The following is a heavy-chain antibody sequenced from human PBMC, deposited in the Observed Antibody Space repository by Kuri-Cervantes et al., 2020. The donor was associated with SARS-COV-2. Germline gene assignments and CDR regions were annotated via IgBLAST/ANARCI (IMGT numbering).Heavy chain of an antibody. D-gene: IGHD7-27*01. CDR1: GGSISSYY. CDR2: IYYSGST. CDR3: AQVPLSYWGWIDP. Sequence: SETLSLTCAVSGGSISSYYWSWIRQPPGKGLEWIGYIYYSGSTNYNPSLKSRVTISVDTSKNQFSLKLSSVTAADTAVYYCAQVPLSYWGWIDPWGQGTLVTVSS. V-gene: IGHV4-59*01. J-gene: IGHJ5*02.